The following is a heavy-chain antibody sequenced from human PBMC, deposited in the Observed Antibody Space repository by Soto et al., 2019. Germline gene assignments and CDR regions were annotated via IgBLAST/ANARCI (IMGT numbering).Heavy chain of an antibody. Sequence: PGGSLRLSCAASGFTFSSYSMNWVRQAPGKGLEWVSSISSSSSYIYYADSAKGRFTISRDNAKNSLYLQMNSLRAEDTAVYYCARALYCSGGSCYTSDYWGQGTLVTVSS. J-gene: IGHJ4*02. CDR1: GFTFSSYS. D-gene: IGHD2-15*01. CDR2: ISSSSSYI. V-gene: IGHV3-21*01. CDR3: ARALYCSGGSCYTSDY.